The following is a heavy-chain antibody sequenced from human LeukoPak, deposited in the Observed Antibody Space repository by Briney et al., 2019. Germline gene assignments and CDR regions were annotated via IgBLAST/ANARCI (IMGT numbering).Heavy chain of an antibody. V-gene: IGHV1-8*01. D-gene: IGHD2-8*01. CDR1: GYTFTSYD. Sequence: ASVKVSCKASGYTFTSYDINWVRQATGQGLEWMGWMNPNSGNTGYAQKFQGRVTMTRNTSISTAYMELSSLRSEDTAAYYCARMRVSHYYYGMDVWGQGTTVTVSS. CDR3: ARMRVSHYYYGMDV. J-gene: IGHJ6*02. CDR2: MNPNSGNT.